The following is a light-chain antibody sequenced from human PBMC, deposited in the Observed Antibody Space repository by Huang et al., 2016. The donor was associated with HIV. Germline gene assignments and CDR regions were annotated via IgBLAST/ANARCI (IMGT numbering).Light chain of an antibody. Sequence: VMTQSPATLSVSPGERATLSCRASESILRNLAWYQQIPGQPPRRRIYGASVRLPGIPDRCRGSGSGTEFSLTISSLQSEDFAVYYCQQYNKWPPYTYGQGTKLEIK. CDR2: GAS. J-gene: IGKJ2*01. CDR1: ESILRN. V-gene: IGKV3-15*01. CDR3: QQYNKWPPYT.